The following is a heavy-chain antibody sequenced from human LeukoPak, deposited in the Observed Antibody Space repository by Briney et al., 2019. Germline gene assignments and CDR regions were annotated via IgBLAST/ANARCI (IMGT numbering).Heavy chain of an antibody. Sequence: GGSLRLSCEVSGXRFRDHDMTWVRQAPGKGLDWVAAIIGSGRKTFYADSVKGRFTISRDNSKNTLYLHLSTLRVKDSALYYCAKDGAAWSKDFWGQGTLVTVSS. CDR3: AKDGAAWSKDF. D-gene: IGHD2-15*01. CDR2: IIGSGRKT. V-gene: IGHV3-23*01. J-gene: IGHJ4*02. CDR1: GXRFRDHD.